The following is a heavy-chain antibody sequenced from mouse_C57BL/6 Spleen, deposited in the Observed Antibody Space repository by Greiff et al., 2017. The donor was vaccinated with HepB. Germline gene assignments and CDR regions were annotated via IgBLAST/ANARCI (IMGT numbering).Heavy chain of an antibody. Sequence: VQLQQSGPELVKPGASVKMSCKASGYTFTDYNMHWVKQSHGKSLEWIGYINPNNGGTSYSQKFKGKATLTVNKSSSTAYMELRSLTSEDSAVYYCARFLYSNFAWFAYWGQGTLVTVSA. V-gene: IGHV1-22*01. CDR2: INPNNGGT. CDR1: GYTFTDYN. D-gene: IGHD2-5*01. J-gene: IGHJ3*01. CDR3: ARFLYSNFAWFAY.